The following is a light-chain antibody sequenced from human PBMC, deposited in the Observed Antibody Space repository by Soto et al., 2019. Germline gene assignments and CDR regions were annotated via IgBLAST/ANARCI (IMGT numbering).Light chain of an antibody. CDR2: EVS. CDR3: SSYTSTDTVI. V-gene: IGLV2-14*01. CDR1: NSDVGDYDY. J-gene: IGLJ2*01. Sequence: QPASVSGSPGQSITISCTGTNSDVGDYDYVSWYQQHPGKAPKLMIYEVSNRPSGVSNRFSGSKSGNTASLTISGLQVEDEGDYYCSSYTSTDTVIFGGGTKLTVL.